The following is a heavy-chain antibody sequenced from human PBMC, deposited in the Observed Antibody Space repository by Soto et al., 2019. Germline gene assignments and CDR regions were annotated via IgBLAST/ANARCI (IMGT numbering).Heavy chain of an antibody. CDR3: ARWGGLRYFDWPY. CDR2: IWYDGSNK. CDR1: GFTFSSYG. D-gene: IGHD3-9*01. V-gene: IGHV3-33*01. J-gene: IGHJ4*02. Sequence: GGSLRLSCAASGFTFSSYGMHWVRQAPGKGLEWVAVIWYDGSNKYYADYVKGRFTNSRDNSKNTLYLQMNSLRAEYTAVYYCARWGGLRYFDWPYWGQGTLVTVSS.